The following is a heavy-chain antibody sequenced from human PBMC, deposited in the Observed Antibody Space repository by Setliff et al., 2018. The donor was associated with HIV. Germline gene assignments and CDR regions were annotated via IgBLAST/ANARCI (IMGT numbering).Heavy chain of an antibody. CDR3: ARGHRVAVAGKRFNYYYYGMDV. V-gene: IGHV7-4-1*02. CDR1: GYTFTSYA. Sequence: GASVKVSCKASGYTFTSYAMNWVRQAPGQGLEWMGWINTNTGNPTYAQGFTGRFVFSSDTSVSTAYLQISSLKAEDTAVYYCARGHRVAVAGKRFNYYYYGMDVWGQGTTVTVSS. J-gene: IGHJ6*02. D-gene: IGHD6-19*01. CDR2: INTNTGNP.